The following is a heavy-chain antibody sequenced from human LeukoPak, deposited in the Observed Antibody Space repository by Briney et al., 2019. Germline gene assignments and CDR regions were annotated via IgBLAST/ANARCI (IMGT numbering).Heavy chain of an antibody. CDR2: VNHHSGGT. CDR3: ARDLLMYYSGSGEST. D-gene: IGHD3-10*01. V-gene: IGHV1-2*02. J-gene: IGHJ5*02. CDR1: GYTFTGYY. Sequence: ASVKVSCKASGYTFTGYYMHWVRQAPGQGLEWMGWVNHHSGGTNYAQKFQGRVTMTRDTSISTAYMELSRLRSDDTAVYYCARDLLMYYSGSGESTWGQGTLVTVSS.